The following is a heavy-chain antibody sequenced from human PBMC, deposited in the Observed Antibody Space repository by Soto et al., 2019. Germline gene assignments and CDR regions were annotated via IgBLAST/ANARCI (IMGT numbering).Heavy chain of an antibody. J-gene: IGHJ4*02. CDR1: GYSFTSYA. CDR2: INAGNGNT. V-gene: IGHV1-3*01. CDR3: ARTSGYSYGGGY. Sequence: ASVKVSCKASGYSFTSYAMHWVRQAPGQRLEWMGWINAGNGNTKYSQKFQGRVTITRDTSASTAYMELSSLRSDDTAVYYCARTSGYSYGGGYWGQGTLVTVSS. D-gene: IGHD5-18*01.